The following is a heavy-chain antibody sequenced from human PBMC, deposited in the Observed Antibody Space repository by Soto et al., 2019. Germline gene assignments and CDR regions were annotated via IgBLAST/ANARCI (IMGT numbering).Heavy chain of an antibody. J-gene: IGHJ6*02. CDR3: ARVLAAVAYYYYGMDV. Sequence: PGGSLRLSCAASGFTFSSYAMHWVRQAPGKGLEWVAVISYDGSNKYYADSVKSRFTISRDNSKNTLYLQMNSLRAEDTAVYYCARVLAAVAYYYYGMDVWGQGTTVTVSS. D-gene: IGHD6-13*01. V-gene: IGHV3-30-3*01. CDR1: GFTFSSYA. CDR2: ISYDGSNK.